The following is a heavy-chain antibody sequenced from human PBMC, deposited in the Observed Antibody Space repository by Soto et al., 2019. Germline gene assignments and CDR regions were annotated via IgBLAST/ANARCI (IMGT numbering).Heavy chain of an antibody. CDR2: MNPNSGNT. D-gene: IGHD3-10*01. Sequence: ASVKVSCKASGYIFTSYYLHWVRQATGQGLEWMGWMNPNSGNTGYAQKFQGRVTMTRNTSISTAYMELSSLRSEDTAVYYCARVMVRRSNWFDPWGQGTLVTVSS. CDR3: ARVMVRRSNWFDP. CDR1: GYIFTSYY. V-gene: IGHV1-8*02. J-gene: IGHJ5*02.